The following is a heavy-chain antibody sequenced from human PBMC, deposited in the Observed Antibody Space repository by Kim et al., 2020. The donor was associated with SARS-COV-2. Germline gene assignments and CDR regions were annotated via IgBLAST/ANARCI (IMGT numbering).Heavy chain of an antibody. D-gene: IGHD3-10*01. CDR2: ISHDGNNK. V-gene: IGHV3-30*04. CDR3: ARDTGSYGSVTYYSYYFDY. CDR1: GFTLSSNV. Sequence: GGSLRLSCAASGFTLSSNVMHWVRQAPGKGLEWVAVISHDGNNKFYADSVKGRFTISRDNSKNTLYLQMNSLRVEDAAVYYCARDTGSYGSVTYYSYYFDYWGQGTLVTVSS. J-gene: IGHJ4*02.